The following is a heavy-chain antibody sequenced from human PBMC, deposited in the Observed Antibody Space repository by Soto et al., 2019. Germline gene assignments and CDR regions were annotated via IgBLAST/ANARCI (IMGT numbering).Heavy chain of an antibody. J-gene: IGHJ4*02. Sequence: GGSLRLSCAASGFTFSSYGMHWVRQAPGKGLEWVSAISGSGGSTYYADSVKGRFTISRDNSKNTLYLQMNSLRAEDTAVYYCAKVPYYDILYQFDYWGQGTLVTVSS. CDR3: AKVPYYDILYQFDY. V-gene: IGHV3-23*01. CDR1: GFTFSSYG. CDR2: ISGSGGST. D-gene: IGHD3-9*01.